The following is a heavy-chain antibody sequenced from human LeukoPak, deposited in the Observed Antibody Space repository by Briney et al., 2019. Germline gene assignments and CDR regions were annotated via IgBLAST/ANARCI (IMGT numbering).Heavy chain of an antibody. CDR3: ARDRGRPPRNPIVVVPAALSHGMDV. V-gene: IGHV3-7*01. Sequence: GGSLRLSCAASGFIVSSYWMSWVRQAPGKGLEWVANIKQDGSEKYYVDSVKGRFTISRDNSKNTLYLQMNSLRAEDTAVYYCARDRGRPPRNPIVVVPAALSHGMDVWGQGTTVTVSS. CDR1: GFIVSSYW. D-gene: IGHD2-2*01. CDR2: IKQDGSEK. J-gene: IGHJ6*02.